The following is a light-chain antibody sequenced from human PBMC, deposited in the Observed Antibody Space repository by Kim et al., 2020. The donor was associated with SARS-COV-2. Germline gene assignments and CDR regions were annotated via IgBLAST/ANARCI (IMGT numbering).Light chain of an antibody. J-gene: IGKJ4*01. CDR1: HSVGSS. CDR2: DAA. CDR3: QQHSKWPPAAS. V-gene: IGKV3-11*01. Sequence: PGKGATLSCRASHSVGSSLAWYQHTRGQAPRLLIYDAAIRATGIPDRFSGSGSGTDLTLTISSLEPEDFAIYYCQQHSKWPPAASFGGGTKVDIK.